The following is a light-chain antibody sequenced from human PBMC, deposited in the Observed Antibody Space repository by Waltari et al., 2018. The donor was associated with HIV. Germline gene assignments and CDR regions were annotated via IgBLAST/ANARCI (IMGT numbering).Light chain of an antibody. CDR3: FSAADDNLRV. V-gene: IGLV3-27*01. CDR1: ALTTYY. J-gene: IGLJ3*02. CDR2: KNT. Sequence: SYELTQPSSVSVSQGQTARITCSGDALTTYYARWYQQKPGQAPVLVIYKNTERPSGIPGRFSGSRSGTTVTLTISGAQVGDEADYYCFSAADDNLRVFGGGTKLTVL.